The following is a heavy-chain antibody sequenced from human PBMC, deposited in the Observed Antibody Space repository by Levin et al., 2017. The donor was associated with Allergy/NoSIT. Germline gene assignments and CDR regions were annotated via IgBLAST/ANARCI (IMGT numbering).Heavy chain of an antibody. CDR3: ARLHDYSDFDY. CDR2: IKQDGSEK. D-gene: IGHD4-11*01. CDR1: GFTFSTYW. Sequence: LSLTCAASGFTFSTYWMSWVRQAPGKGLEWEANIKQDGSEKYYVDSVKGRFTFSRDNAKNSLYLQMNSLRAEDTAVYYCARLHDYSDFDYWGQGTLVTVSS. J-gene: IGHJ4*02. V-gene: IGHV3-7*01.